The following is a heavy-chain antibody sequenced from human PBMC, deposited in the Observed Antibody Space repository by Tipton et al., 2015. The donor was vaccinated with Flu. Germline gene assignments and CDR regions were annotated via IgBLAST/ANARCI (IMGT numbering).Heavy chain of an antibody. Sequence: QLVQSGGEVKKPGASVKVSCKAAGYTFSSYGISWVRQAPGQGLEWMGWNSAYNGNTNYAQKFQGRVTMTTDTSTGTAYMELRSLRSDDTAVYYCARVRVDIVVVPAAIGVPYWSFDLWGRGTLVTVSS. J-gene: IGHJ2*01. CDR2: NSAYNGNT. V-gene: IGHV1-18*01. CDR1: GYTFSSYG. D-gene: IGHD2-2*01. CDR3: ARVRVDIVVVPAAIGVPYWSFDL.